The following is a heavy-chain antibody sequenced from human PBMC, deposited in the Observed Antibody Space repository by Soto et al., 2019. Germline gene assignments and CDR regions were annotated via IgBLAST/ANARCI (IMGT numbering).Heavy chain of an antibody. J-gene: IGHJ5*02. CDR2: IYYSGST. Sequence: SETLSLTCTVSGGSISSSSYYWGWIRQPPGKGLEWIGSIYYSGSTYYNPSLKSRVTISVDTSKNQFSLKLSSVTAADTAVYYCARHGQYCSGGSCYSGSYNWFDPWGQGTRVTVSS. D-gene: IGHD2-15*01. V-gene: IGHV4-39*01. CDR1: GGSISSSSYY. CDR3: ARHGQYCSGGSCYSGSYNWFDP.